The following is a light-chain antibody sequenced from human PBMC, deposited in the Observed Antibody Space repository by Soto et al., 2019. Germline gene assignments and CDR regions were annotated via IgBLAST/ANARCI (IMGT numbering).Light chain of an antibody. CDR2: SAS. CDR3: LHQYNYPLT. CDR1: QGIAND. V-gene: IGKV1-17*01. J-gene: IGKJ4*01. Sequence: DIQMTQFPSSLSASVGDRVTITCRASQGIANDLGWYQHKPGKDPKRLIFSASTLVSGGPSRFSGGGFGTAFTLTISSRQPEEFATYSCLHQYNYPLTLGGGTKVEIK.